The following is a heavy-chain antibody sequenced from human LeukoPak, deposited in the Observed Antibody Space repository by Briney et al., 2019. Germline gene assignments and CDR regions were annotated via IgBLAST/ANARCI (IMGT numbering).Heavy chain of an antibody. Sequence: AGGSLRLSCAASGFTFSSYGMHWVRQAPGKGLEWVAFIRYDGSNKYYADSVKGRFTISRDNSKNTLYLQMNGLRAEDTAVYYCAKTLELAEYFQHWGQGTLVTVSS. D-gene: IGHD1-26*01. V-gene: IGHV3-30*02. CDR3: AKTLELAEYFQH. J-gene: IGHJ1*01. CDR2: IRYDGSNK. CDR1: GFTFSSYG.